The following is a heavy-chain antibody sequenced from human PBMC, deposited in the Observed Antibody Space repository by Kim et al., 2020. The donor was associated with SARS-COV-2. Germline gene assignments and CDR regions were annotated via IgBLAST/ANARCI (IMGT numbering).Heavy chain of an antibody. D-gene: IGHD3-10*01. CDR3: ARDPINRNYYGSGSYYGGGQFDY. V-gene: IGHV4-31*03. Sequence: SETLSLTCTVSGGSISSGGYYWSWIRQHPGKGLEWIGYIYYSGSTYYNPSLKSRVTISVDTSKNQFSLKLSSVTAADTAVYYCARDPINRNYYGSGSYYGGGQFDYWGQGTLVTVSS. J-gene: IGHJ4*02. CDR1: GGSISSGGYY. CDR2: IYYSGST.